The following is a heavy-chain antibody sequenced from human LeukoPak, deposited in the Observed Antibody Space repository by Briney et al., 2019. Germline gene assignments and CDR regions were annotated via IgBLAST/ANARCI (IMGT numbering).Heavy chain of an antibody. CDR1: GFTFDDYA. CDR3: AKDMSYGGYSGYDY. CDR2: ISWNSNSI. Sequence: PGRSLRLSYAASGFTFDDYAMHWVRQAPGKGLEWVSGISWNSNSIAYADSVKGRFTISRDNAKNSLYLHMNSLRAEDMALYYCAKDMSYGGYSGYDYWGQGTLVTVSS. J-gene: IGHJ4*02. V-gene: IGHV3-9*03. D-gene: IGHD5-12*01.